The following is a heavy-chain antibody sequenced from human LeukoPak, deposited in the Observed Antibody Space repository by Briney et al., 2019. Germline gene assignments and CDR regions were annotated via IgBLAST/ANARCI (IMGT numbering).Heavy chain of an antibody. V-gene: IGHV4-39*01. CDR2: IYYSGST. D-gene: IGHD1-26*01. CDR1: GGSISSSSYY. CDR3: ARRDGSRGWFDP. Sequence: KASETLSLTCTVSGGSISSSSYYWGWIRQPPGKGLEWIGSIYYSGSTYYNPSLKSRVTISVGTSKNQFSLKLSSVTAADTAVYYCARRDGSRGWFDPWGQGTLVTVSS. J-gene: IGHJ5*02.